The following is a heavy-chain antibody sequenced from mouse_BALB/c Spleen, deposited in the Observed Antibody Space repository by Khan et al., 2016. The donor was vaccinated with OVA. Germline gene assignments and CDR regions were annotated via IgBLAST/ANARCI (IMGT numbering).Heavy chain of an antibody. V-gene: IGHV1-7*01. Sequence: QVQLKQSGAELAKPGASVKMSCTASGYTFTSYWMHWIKQRPGQGLEWIGYINPTSGYTDYQQKFKDKATLTADKSSSTAYMQLSSLTSDDSAVYYCARDRIDYWGQGTALTVSS. CDR3: ARDRIDY. J-gene: IGHJ2*01. CDR1: GYTFTSYW. CDR2: INPTSGYT.